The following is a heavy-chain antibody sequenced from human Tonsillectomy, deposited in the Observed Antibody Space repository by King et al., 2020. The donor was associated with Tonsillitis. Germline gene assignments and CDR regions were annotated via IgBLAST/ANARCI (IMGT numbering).Heavy chain of an antibody. CDR1: GFSLTTRGVG. CDR3: ARDQDYYDSDGYLLNAFDI. Sequence: VTLQESGPTLVKPTQTLTLTCTFSGFSLTTRGVGVGWIRQPPGKAPEWLALIYWDDDKRYNPSLKSRLTITKDTSKNQVVLTMTNMDPVDTATYYCARDQDYYDSDGYLLNAFDIWGQGTMVTVSS. D-gene: IGHD3-22*01. J-gene: IGHJ3*02. V-gene: IGHV2-5*02. CDR2: IYWDDDK.